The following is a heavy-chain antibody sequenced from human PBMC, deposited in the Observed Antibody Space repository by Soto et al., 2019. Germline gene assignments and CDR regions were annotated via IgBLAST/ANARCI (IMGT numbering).Heavy chain of an antibody. CDR3: ARDSGRGVYYYGMDV. V-gene: IGHV3-21*01. J-gene: IGHJ6*02. D-gene: IGHD3-10*01. CDR2: ISSSSSYI. Sequence: EVQLVESGGGLVKPGGSLRLSCAASGFTFSSYSMNWFRQAPGTGRKWVSSISSSSSYIYYADSVKGRFTTSRDNAKNSLYLQMNSLRAEDTAVYYCARDSGRGVYYYGMDVWGQGTTVTVSS. CDR1: GFTFSSYS.